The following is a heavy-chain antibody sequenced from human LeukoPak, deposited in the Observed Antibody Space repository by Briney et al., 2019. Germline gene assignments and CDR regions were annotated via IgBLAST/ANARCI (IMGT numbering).Heavy chain of an antibody. J-gene: IGHJ4*02. CDR2: INPNSGGT. V-gene: IGHV1-2*02. CDR1: GYTFTGYY. D-gene: IGHD6-19*01. CDR3: ARGGGRAVAGSGY. Sequence: ASVKVSCKASGYTFTGYYMHWVRQAPGQGLEWMGWINPNSGGTNYAQKIQGRVTMTRDTSISTAYMELSRLRSDDTAVYYCARGGGRAVAGSGYWGQGTLVTVSS.